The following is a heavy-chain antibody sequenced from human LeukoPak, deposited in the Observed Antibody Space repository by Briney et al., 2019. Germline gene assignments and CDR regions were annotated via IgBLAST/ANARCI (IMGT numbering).Heavy chain of an antibody. Sequence: PSETLSLTCTVSGDSVSSGYFYYNWIRQPPGKGLEWIAYIYYSGFTNYNPSLKSRVTISVDTSKNQFSLRLSSVTAADTAVYYCATDRFRFGYYFDYWGQGTLVTVSS. CDR2: IYYSGFT. CDR1: GDSVSSGYFY. CDR3: ATDRFRFGYYFDY. D-gene: IGHD3-16*01. J-gene: IGHJ4*02. V-gene: IGHV4-61*01.